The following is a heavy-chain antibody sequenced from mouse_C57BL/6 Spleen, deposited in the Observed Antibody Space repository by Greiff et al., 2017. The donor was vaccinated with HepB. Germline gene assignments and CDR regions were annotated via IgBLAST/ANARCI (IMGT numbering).Heavy chain of an antibody. CDR1: GFTFSSYA. J-gene: IGHJ3*01. V-gene: IGHV5-4*01. CDR3: AREGGSSSWFAY. Sequence: EVKLMESGGGLVKPGGSLKLSCAASGFTFSSYAMSWVRQTPEKRLEWVATISDGGSYTYYPDNVKGRFTISRDNAKNNLYLQMSHLKSEDTAMYYCAREGGSSSWFAYWGQGTLVTVSA. CDR2: ISDGGSYT. D-gene: IGHD1-1*01.